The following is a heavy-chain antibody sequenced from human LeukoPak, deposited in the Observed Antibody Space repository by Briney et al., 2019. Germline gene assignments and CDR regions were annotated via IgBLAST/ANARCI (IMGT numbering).Heavy chain of an antibody. CDR1: GGTFSSYA. CDR2: IIPIFGTA. J-gene: IGHJ6*03. Sequence: GASVKVSCKASGGTFSSYAINWVRQAPGQGLEWMGGIIPIFGTANYAQKFQGRVTITADESTSTAYMELRSLRSDDTAVYYCARGGYSYGYPYYYYMDVWGKGTTVTVSS. D-gene: IGHD5-18*01. V-gene: IGHV1-69*13. CDR3: ARGGYSYGYPYYYYMDV.